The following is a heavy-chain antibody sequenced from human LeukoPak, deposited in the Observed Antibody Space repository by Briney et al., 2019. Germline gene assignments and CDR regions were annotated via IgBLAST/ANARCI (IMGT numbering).Heavy chain of an antibody. V-gene: IGHV4-59*01. D-gene: IGHD3-9*01. Sequence: SETLSLTCTVSGGSISSYYWSWIRLPPGKGLEWIGYLSKSANTNYSPSLKSRVTIFGDTSKNQFFLKLSSVTAADTAVYYCARARYVNSFYAFDIWGQVTLVTVSS. CDR3: ARARYVNSFYAFDI. CDR2: LSKSANT. CDR1: GGSISSYY. J-gene: IGHJ3*02.